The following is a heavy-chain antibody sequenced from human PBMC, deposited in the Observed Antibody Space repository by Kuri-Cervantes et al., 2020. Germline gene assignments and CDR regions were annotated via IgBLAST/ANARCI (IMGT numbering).Heavy chain of an antibody. D-gene: IGHD3-10*01. J-gene: IGHJ6*02. V-gene: IGHV3-48*03. CDR1: GFTSSSYE. CDR3: AKDAGAWFGELPLYYYYYGMDV. Sequence: GGSLRLSCAASGFTSSSYEMNWVRQAPGKGLEWVSYITPGGVSTHYADSVKGRFTISRDDAKNSLYLQMNSLRAEDTAVYYCAKDAGAWFGELPLYYYYYGMDVRGQGTTVTVSS. CDR2: ITPGGVST.